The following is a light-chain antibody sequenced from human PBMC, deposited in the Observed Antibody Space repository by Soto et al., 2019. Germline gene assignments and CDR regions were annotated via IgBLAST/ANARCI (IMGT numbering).Light chain of an antibody. Sequence: VVMTQSPATLSLSPGERVTLSCRASQGIGITLAWYQQKPGQTPRLLIYGASTRATGIPARFSGSGSGTEFTLTINSLESEDFAVYYCQRYNDWPLTFGGGTKVEIK. CDR2: GAS. J-gene: IGKJ4*01. V-gene: IGKV3-15*01. CDR1: QGIGIT. CDR3: QRYNDWPLT.